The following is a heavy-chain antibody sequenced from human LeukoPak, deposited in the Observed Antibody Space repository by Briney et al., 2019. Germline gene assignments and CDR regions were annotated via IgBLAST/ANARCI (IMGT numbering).Heavy chain of an antibody. CDR2: IYYSGST. Sequence: IPSETLSLTCTVSGGSISSSNYHWGWIRQPPGKGLEWIGIIYYSGSTYYNPSLKSRVTISVDTSKNQFALKLSSVTAADTAVYYCARVVSYSSSWYMNWYFDLWGRGTLVTVSS. D-gene: IGHD6-13*01. J-gene: IGHJ2*01. V-gene: IGHV4-39*06. CDR1: GGSISSSNYH. CDR3: ARVVSYSSSWYMNWYFDL.